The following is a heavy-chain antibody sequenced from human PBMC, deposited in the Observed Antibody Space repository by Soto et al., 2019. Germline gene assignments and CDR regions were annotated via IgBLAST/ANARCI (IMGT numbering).Heavy chain of an antibody. Sequence: SGPTLVNPTQTLTLTCTFSGFSLSTSGMCVSWIRQPPGKALEWLARIDWDDDKYCSTSLKTRLTISKDTSKNQVVLTMTNMDPVDTATYYCARIRSSYYDFWSGYKRNYHYYYYMDVWGKGTMVTVSS. D-gene: IGHD3-3*01. CDR1: GFSLSTSGMC. CDR2: IDWDDDK. CDR3: ARIRSSYYDFWSGYKRNYHYYYYMDV. V-gene: IGHV2-70*11. J-gene: IGHJ6*03.